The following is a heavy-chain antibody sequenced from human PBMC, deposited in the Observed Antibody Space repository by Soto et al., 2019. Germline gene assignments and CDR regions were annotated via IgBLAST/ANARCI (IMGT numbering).Heavy chain of an antibody. CDR2: IYPGDSDT. CDR1: GYSFTSYW. Sequence: PGESLKISCKGSGYSFTSYWIGRVRQMPGKGLEWMGIIYPGDSDTRYSPSFQGQVTISADKSISTAYLQWSSLKASDTAMYYCARRAHAGSDRYYYYGMDVWGQGTTVTVSS. V-gene: IGHV5-51*01. CDR3: ARRAHAGSDRYYYYGMDV. J-gene: IGHJ6*02.